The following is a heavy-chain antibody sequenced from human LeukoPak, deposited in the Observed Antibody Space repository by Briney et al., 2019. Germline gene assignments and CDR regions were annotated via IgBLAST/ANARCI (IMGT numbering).Heavy chain of an antibody. D-gene: IGHD4-23*01. CDR2: IYYSGST. Sequence: PSETLSLTCTVSGGSISSGGYYWTWIRQHPGKGLEWIGFIYYSGSTFYNPSLKSRVTISVDTSKNQFSLKLSSVTAADTAVYYCARAPLYGGHADWFDPWGQGTLVTVSS. J-gene: IGHJ5*02. CDR1: GGSISSGGYY. V-gene: IGHV4-31*03. CDR3: ARAPLYGGHADWFDP.